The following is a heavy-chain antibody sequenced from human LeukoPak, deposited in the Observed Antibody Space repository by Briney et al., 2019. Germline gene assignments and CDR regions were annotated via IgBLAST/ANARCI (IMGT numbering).Heavy chain of an antibody. Sequence: GGSLRLSCAASGFTFSDYHMNWVRQAPGKGLEWVAYISSASNYIYYADSVKGRLTVSRDNAKNSLYLQMDSLGVEDTAVYYCTRDVTSYGHFDSWGQGTLVTVAS. J-gene: IGHJ4*02. CDR2: ISSASNYI. CDR3: TRDVTSYGHFDS. D-gene: IGHD3-16*01. V-gene: IGHV3-21*01. CDR1: GFTFSDYH.